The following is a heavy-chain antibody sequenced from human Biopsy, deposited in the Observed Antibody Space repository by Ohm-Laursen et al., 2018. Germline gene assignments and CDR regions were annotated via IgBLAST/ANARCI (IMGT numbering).Heavy chain of an antibody. CDR2: ISPKSGDA. CDR3: ALQSVAQMKNFDY. Sequence: GASVKVSCKASGFSFTGYYIHWVRQAPGQGLEWMGWISPKSGDANYAHKFQGNITMTRDTSMSTAYMEMSRLRCDDTAVYYCALQSVAQMKNFDYWGQGTLVTVFS. CDR1: GFSFTGYY. J-gene: IGHJ4*02. V-gene: IGHV1-2*02. D-gene: IGHD6-19*01.